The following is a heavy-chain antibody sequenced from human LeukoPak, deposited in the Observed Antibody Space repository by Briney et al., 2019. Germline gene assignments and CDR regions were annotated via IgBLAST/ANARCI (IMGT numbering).Heavy chain of an antibody. J-gene: IGHJ6*03. V-gene: IGHV4-59*01. Sequence: PSETLSLTCAVYGGSFSGYYWSWLRQPPGKGLEWIGYIYYSGSTNCNPSLKSRVTISVDTSKNQFSLKLSSVTAADTAVYYCARGAVGYYYYYMDVWGKGTTVTVSS. CDR3: ARGAVGYYYYYMDV. CDR2: IYYSGST. CDR1: GGSFSGYY.